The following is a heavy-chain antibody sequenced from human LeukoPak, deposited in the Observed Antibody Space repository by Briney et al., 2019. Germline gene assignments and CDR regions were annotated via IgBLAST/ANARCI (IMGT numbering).Heavy chain of an antibody. CDR3: AKDTIAVAGTGSGGIDY. D-gene: IGHD6-19*01. Sequence: QTGGFLRLFCAASGFTFDDYAMHWVRQAPGKGLEWVSLISWDGGSTYYADSVKGRFTISRDNSKNSLYLQMNSLRAEDTALYYCAKDTIAVAGTGSGGIDYWGQGTLVTVSS. J-gene: IGHJ4*02. V-gene: IGHV3-43D*04. CDR2: ISWDGGST. CDR1: GFTFDDYA.